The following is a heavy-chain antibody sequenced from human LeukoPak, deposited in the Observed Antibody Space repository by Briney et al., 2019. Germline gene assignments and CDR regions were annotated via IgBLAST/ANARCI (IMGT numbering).Heavy chain of an antibody. J-gene: IGHJ4*02. Sequence: GTLSLSCAASGFTISSYWMYWIRQAPGKGLVWVSRINSDGSTTSYADSVKGRFTISRDNAKNSLYLQMNSLRAEDTAVYYCARDREEYLAVAATGDYWGQGTVVTVSS. CDR3: ARDREEYLAVAATGDY. D-gene: IGHD6-19*01. V-gene: IGHV3-74*01. CDR1: GFTISSYW. CDR2: INSDGSTT.